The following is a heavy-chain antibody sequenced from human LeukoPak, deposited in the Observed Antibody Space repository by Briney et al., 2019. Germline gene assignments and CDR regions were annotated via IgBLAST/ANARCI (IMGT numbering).Heavy chain of an antibody. D-gene: IGHD1-1*01. J-gene: IGHJ3*02. V-gene: IGHV4-39*01. CDR1: GGSISSSSYY. CDR3: ARHGGTTGIDAFDI. CDR2: IYYSGST. Sequence: SETLSLTCTVSGGSISSSSYYWGWIRQPPGKGLEWIGSIYYSGSTYYNPSLKSRVTISVDTSKNQFSLKLSSVTGADTAVYYCARHGGTTGIDAFDIWGQGTMVTVSS.